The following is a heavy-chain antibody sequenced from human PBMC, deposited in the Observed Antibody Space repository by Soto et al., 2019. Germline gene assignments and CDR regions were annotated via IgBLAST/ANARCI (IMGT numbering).Heavy chain of an antibody. J-gene: IGHJ4*02. CDR3: AKGRGGSGSLTPRVDF. D-gene: IGHD3-10*01. Sequence: VQLLESGGGLVQPGGSLRLSCAASGFTFNNYAMTWVRQAPGKGLEWVSAISGGGDTTSYADSVKGRFTVSRDGSKNTLYLQMSSLRAEDTALYYRAKGRGGSGSLTPRVDFWGQGTLVTVSS. CDR2: ISGGGDTT. V-gene: IGHV3-23*01. CDR1: GFTFNNYA.